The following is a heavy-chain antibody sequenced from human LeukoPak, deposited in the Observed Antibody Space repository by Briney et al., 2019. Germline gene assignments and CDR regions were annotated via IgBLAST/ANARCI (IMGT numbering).Heavy chain of an antibody. CDR3: ARGHVVVVAVKYFGMDV. Sequence: ASVKVSCKASGYTFTSYAMNWGRQAPGQGLEWMGWISTNTGNPTYAQGFTGRFVFSLDTSVSTAYLQISSLKAEDTAVYYCARGHVVVVAVKYFGMDVWGKGTTVTVSS. CDR1: GYTFTSYA. V-gene: IGHV7-4-1*02. D-gene: IGHD2-15*01. J-gene: IGHJ6*04. CDR2: ISTNTGNP.